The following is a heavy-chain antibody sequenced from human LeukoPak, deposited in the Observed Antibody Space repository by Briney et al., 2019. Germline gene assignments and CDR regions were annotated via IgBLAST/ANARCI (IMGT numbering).Heavy chain of an antibody. CDR3: ARVYGWGLSIPDGWFDP. Sequence: GASVKVSCKASGYSFTDYYINWVRQAPGQGLEWMGWINPNHGGTHYAQKFQGRVTMTRDTSISTAYMELSRLRSDDTAVYYCARVYGWGLSIPDGWFDPWGQGTLVTVSS. D-gene: IGHD3-16*01. CDR2: INPNHGGT. J-gene: IGHJ5*02. V-gene: IGHV1-2*02. CDR1: GYSFTDYY.